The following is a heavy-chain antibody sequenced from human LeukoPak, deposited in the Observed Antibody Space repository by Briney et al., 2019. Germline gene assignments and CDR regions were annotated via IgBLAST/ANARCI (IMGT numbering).Heavy chain of an antibody. CDR2: IYYSGST. Sequence: SETLSLTCTVSGGSTSSSSYYWGWIRQPPGKGLEWIGSIYYSGSTYYNPSLKSRVTISVVTSKNQFSLKLSSGTAAGTAVYYGARDSPMTRGGGSFGAFDIWGQGTMVTVSS. V-gene: IGHV4-39*07. CDR3: ARDSPMTRGGGSFGAFDI. CDR1: GGSTSSSSYY. J-gene: IGHJ3*02. D-gene: IGHD1-26*01.